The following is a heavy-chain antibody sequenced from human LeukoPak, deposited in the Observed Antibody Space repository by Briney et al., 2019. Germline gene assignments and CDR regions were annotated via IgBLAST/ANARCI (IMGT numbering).Heavy chain of an antibody. CDR1: VYTYTSYY. D-gene: IGHD6-13*01. V-gene: IGHV1-2*02. CDR2: IYPNSGGT. J-gene: IGHJ4*02. Sequence: WASVKVSCKASVYTYTSYYMHWVRQAPGQGLEWMGWIYPNSGGTNYAQKFQGRVTMTRDTSISTAYMELSRLRSDDTAVYYCARELAAAGTGFDYWGQGTLVTVSS. CDR3: ARELAAAGTGFDY.